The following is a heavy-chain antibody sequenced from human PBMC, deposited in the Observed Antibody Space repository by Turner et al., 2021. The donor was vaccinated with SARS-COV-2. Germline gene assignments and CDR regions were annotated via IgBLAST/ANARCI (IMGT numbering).Heavy chain of an antibody. D-gene: IGHD5-18*01. CDR1: GYTFTGYY. V-gene: IGHV1-2*02. CDR3: ARGGVDTAMGLLSYYYGIDV. CDR2: INPNSGGN. Sequence: QVQLVQSGAEVKKPGASVKVSCKASGYTFTGYYMHWVRQAPGQGLEWMGWINPNSGGNNYAQKVQGRVTMTMDTSISTAYMELGRLGSDDTAVYYCARGGVDTAMGLLSYYYGIDVRGQGTTVTFSS. J-gene: IGHJ6*02.